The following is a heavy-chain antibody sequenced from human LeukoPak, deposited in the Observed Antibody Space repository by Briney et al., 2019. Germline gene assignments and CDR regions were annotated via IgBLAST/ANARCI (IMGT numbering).Heavy chain of an antibody. CDR1: GFTFADYA. D-gene: IGHD1-1*01. CDR2: INWDNSTV. CDR3: ARDSAWRGNWYAFDI. Sequence: GGSLRLSCEVYGFTFADYAMHWVRQAPGKGIEWVSSINWDNSTVAYADSVKGRFTISRDNVRQSLNLQMNSLTTEDTAFYFCARDSAWRGNWYAFDIWGQGTMVTVSS. V-gene: IGHV3-9*01. J-gene: IGHJ3*02.